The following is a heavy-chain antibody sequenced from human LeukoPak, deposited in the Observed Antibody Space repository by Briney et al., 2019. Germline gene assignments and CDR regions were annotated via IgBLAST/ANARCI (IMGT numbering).Heavy chain of an antibody. Sequence: SETLSLTCTVSGGSISSGGYYWSWIRQPPGKGLEWIGYIYHSGSTYYNPSLKSRVTISVDRSKNQFSLKLSSMTAADTAVYYCAGYDSSGYYPARHAFDIWGQGTMVTVSS. CDR1: GGSISSGGYY. J-gene: IGHJ3*02. CDR3: AGYDSSGYYPARHAFDI. V-gene: IGHV4-30-2*01. D-gene: IGHD3-22*01. CDR2: IYHSGST.